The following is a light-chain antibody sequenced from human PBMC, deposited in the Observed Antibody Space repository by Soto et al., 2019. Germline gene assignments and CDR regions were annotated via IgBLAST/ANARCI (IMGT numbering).Light chain of an antibody. CDR3: QQYNNWPIT. J-gene: IGKJ5*01. CDR1: QTVGSN. V-gene: IGKV3D-15*01. CDR2: GAS. Sequence: EMVMTQSPGTLSVSPGERATLSCRASQTVGSNLAWYQQKPGQAPKLLIYGASTRASDTPARFSGSGSVTEFALTISSLQSEDFAVYYCQQYNNWPITFGQGTRLEI.